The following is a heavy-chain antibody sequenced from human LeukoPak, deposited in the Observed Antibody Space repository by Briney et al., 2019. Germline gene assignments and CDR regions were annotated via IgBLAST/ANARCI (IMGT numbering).Heavy chain of an antibody. J-gene: IGHJ3*02. CDR1: GFTFSSYS. CDR2: ISSSSSYI. V-gene: IGHV3-21*01. D-gene: IGHD2-21*02. Sequence: GGSLRLSCAASGFTFSSYSMNWVRQAPGKGLEWVSSISSSSSYIYYADSVKGRFTISRDNAKNSLYLQMNSLRAEDTAVYYCARESSYVVVTGDAFDIWGQGTMVTVSS. CDR3: ARESSYVVVTGDAFDI.